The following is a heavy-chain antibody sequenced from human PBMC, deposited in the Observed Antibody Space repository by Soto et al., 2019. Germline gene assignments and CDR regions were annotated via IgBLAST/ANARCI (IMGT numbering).Heavy chain of an antibody. V-gene: IGHV3-53*04. CDR2: IYSGGST. CDR3: ATRSVAAPR. D-gene: IGHD3-10*01. CDR1: GFSVSSNY. J-gene: IGHJ4*02. Sequence: EVQLVESGGGLVQPGGSLRLSCAASGFSVSSNYMSWARQAPGKGLECVSLIYSGGSTYYAVSVKGRFTISRHNFNNTLDPQIHSMRSHDTAVYYCATRSVAAPRWGQGTLVTVSS.